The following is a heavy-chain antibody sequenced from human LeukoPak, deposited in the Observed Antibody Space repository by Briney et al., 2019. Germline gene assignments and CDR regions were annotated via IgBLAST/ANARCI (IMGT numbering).Heavy chain of an antibody. D-gene: IGHD1-14*01. CDR2: IGGSGVSA. CDR1: GFTFSSYA. CDR3: AKDNWNHPYYFDY. V-gene: IGHV3-23*01. Sequence: GGSLRLSCAASGFTFSSYAMSWVRQAPGKGLEWVSAIGGSGVSAYYADSVKGRFTISRDNSKNTLYLQMNSLRAEDTAVYYCAKDNWNHPYYFDYWGQGTLVTVSS. J-gene: IGHJ4*02.